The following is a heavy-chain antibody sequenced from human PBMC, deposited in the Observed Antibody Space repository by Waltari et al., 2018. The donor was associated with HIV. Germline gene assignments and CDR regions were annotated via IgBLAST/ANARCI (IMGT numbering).Heavy chain of an antibody. D-gene: IGHD3-16*01. J-gene: IGHJ6*02. Sequence: HLVQSGGGFTQPGRSLRLSCAASGFILSDYPRSWFRQAPGKGLEWVGFIRSKAYGETAEYAAALEGRFTISRDDSRGIGYLQMDGLKIEDTGVYYCTKGGGKSPGLSVWGQGTTVTVSS. V-gene: IGHV3-49*03. CDR1: GFILSDYP. CDR2: IRSKAYGETA. CDR3: TKGGGKSPGLSV.